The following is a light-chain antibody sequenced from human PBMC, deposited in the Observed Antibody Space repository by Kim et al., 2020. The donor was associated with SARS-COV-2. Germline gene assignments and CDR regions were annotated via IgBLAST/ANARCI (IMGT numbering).Light chain of an antibody. CDR2: DNN. CDR3: ATCDSSLSVV. J-gene: IGLJ2*01. Sequence: GHNRTIPCSGSTSNIGNNYVSWYQHPPGAAPTVLIYDNNKRPSGIPDLFSGSKSGTSAPLGITGLPTGDEADYYCATCDSSLSVVFGGGTQLTVL. CDR1: TSNIGNNY. V-gene: IGLV1-51*01.